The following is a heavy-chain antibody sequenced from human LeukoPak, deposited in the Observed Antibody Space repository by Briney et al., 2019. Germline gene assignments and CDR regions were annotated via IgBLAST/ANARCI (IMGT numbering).Heavy chain of an antibody. Sequence: GGSLRLSCAASGLTVSSVYMSWVRQAPGKGPEWVSYISSSLSVIYYADSVKGRFTISRDNAKNSLFLQMNNLRDEDTAVYYCTRDQYSGHWYYAFDIWGQGTRVTVSS. CDR3: TRDQYSGHWYYAFDI. D-gene: IGHD6-19*01. CDR2: ISSSLSVI. V-gene: IGHV3-48*02. J-gene: IGHJ3*02. CDR1: GLTVSSVY.